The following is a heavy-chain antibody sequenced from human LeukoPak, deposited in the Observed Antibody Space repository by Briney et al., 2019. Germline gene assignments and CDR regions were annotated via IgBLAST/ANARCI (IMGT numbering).Heavy chain of an antibody. Sequence: ASVKVSCKTSGYTFTGYYMHWVRQAPGQGLEWMGWINPNSGGTNYAQKFQDRVTMTRDTSISTAYMELSRLRSDDTAVYYCARVFVDTTMIPFDYWGQGTLVTVSS. J-gene: IGHJ4*02. CDR3: ARVFVDTTMIPFDY. CDR1: GYTFTGYY. CDR2: INPNSGGT. D-gene: IGHD5-18*01. V-gene: IGHV1-2*02.